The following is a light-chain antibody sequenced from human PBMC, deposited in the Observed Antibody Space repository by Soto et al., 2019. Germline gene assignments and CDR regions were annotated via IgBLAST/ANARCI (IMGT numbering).Light chain of an antibody. V-gene: IGLV1-36*01. CDR1: RSNIGNNA. CDR2: YDD. J-gene: IGLJ2*01. CDR3: AVWDDNLNGVV. Sequence: QSVLTQPPSVSEAPRQRVTISCSGSRSNIGNNAVNWNQQLPGKAPKLLIYYDDLLSSGVSDRFSGSKSGTSASLAISGLQSEDEADYYCAVWDDNLNGVVFGGGTKLTVL.